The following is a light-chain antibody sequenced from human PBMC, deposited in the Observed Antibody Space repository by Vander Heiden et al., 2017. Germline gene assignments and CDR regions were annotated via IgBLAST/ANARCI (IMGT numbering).Light chain of an antibody. CDR2: QDN. CDR1: KLGDKY. Sequence: SYVLTPPPSVSVSPGQTASITCSGDKLGDKYACWYQQKPGQSPVVVIYQDNRRPSGIPERFSGSNSGNTATLTISGTQAMDEADYFCQAWDGTSVIFGSGTKVTVL. CDR3: QAWDGTSVI. J-gene: IGLJ1*01. V-gene: IGLV3-1*01.